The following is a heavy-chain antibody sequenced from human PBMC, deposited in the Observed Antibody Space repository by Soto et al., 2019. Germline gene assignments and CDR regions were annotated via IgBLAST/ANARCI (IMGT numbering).Heavy chain of an antibody. CDR3: APFLFGDLGGVYY. CDR2: IYSGGST. J-gene: IGHJ4*02. D-gene: IGHD3-10*01. Sequence: GGSLRLSCAASGFTVSSNYMSWVRQAPGKGLEWVSVIYSGGSTYYADSVKGRFTISRDNSKNTLYLQMNSLRAEDTAVYYCAPFLFGDLGGVYYLCQGTLVTVSS. V-gene: IGHV3-66*01. CDR1: GFTVSSNY.